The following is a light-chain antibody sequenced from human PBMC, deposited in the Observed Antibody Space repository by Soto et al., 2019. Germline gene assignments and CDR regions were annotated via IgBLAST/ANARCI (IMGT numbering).Light chain of an antibody. CDR1: QTISSW. V-gene: IGKV1-5*01. Sequence: DIQMTQSPSTLSASVGDRVSITCRASQTISSWLAWYQQKPGKAPKLLIYDASSLESGVPSRFIGSGSGTEFTLTISSLQPDDFATYYCQQYKSSRSFGQGTKVDI. J-gene: IGKJ1*01. CDR2: DAS. CDR3: QQYKSSRS.